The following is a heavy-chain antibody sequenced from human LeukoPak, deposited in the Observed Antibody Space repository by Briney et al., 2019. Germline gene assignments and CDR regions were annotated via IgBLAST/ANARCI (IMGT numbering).Heavy chain of an antibody. CDR1: GGSISSSNW. V-gene: IGHV4-4*02. CDR3: ARDPPEQKGVVVVAATPDRAFDI. J-gene: IGHJ3*02. Sequence: PSGTLSLTCAVSGGSISSSNWWSWVRQPPGKGLEWIGEIYHSGSTNYNPSLKSRVTISVDKSKNQFSLKLSSVTAADTAVYYCARDPPEQKGVVVVAATPDRAFDIWGQGTMVTVSS. CDR2: IYHSGST. D-gene: IGHD2-15*01.